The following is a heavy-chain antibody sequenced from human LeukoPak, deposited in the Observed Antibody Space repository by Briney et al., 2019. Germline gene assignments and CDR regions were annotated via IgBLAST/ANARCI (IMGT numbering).Heavy chain of an antibody. Sequence: SETLSLTCTVSGGSISSSSYYWGWIRQPPGKGLEWIGSICYSGSTYYNPSLKSRVTISVDTSKNQFSLKLSSVTAADTAVYYCARLPRKMVTAIIDYWGQGTLVTVSS. CDR2: ICYSGST. J-gene: IGHJ4*02. CDR3: ARLPRKMVTAIIDY. CDR1: GGSISSSSYY. V-gene: IGHV4-39*01. D-gene: IGHD2-21*02.